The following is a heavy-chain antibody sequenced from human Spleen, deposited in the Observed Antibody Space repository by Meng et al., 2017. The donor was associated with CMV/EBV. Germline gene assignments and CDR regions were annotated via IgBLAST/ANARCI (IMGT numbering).Heavy chain of an antibody. CDR3: AAGYYDHYGMDV. Sequence: SVKVSCKASGGTFSSYAISWVRQAPGQGLEWMGGIIPILGIANYAQKFQGRVTITADKSTSTAYMELSSLRSEDTAVYYCAAGYYDHYGMDVWGQGTTVTVSS. CDR2: IIPILGIA. J-gene: IGHJ6*02. CDR1: GGTFSSYA. V-gene: IGHV1-69*10.